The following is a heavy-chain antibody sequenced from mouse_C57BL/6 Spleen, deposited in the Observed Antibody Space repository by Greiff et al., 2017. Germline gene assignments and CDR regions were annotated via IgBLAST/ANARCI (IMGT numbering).Heavy chain of an antibody. V-gene: IGHV1-82*01. J-gene: IGHJ2*01. CDR2: IYPGDGDT. CDR3: AGYYGSSYDFDG. Sequence: VQLQQSGPELVKPGASVKISCKASGYAFSSSWMNWVKQRPGKGLEWIGRIYPGDGDTNYNGKFKGKATLTADKSSRAAYMQLSSLTSEDSAVYFCAGYYGSSYDFDGWGQGTTLAVYS. D-gene: IGHD1-1*01. CDR1: GYAFSSSW.